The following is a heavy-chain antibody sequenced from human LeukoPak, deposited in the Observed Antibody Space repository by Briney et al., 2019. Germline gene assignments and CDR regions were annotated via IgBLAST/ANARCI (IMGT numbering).Heavy chain of an antibody. D-gene: IGHD6-25*01. J-gene: IGHJ4*02. CDR2: INAGNGNA. V-gene: IGHV1-3*01. CDR3: ARVSSGWHGYFDY. Sequence: GASVKVSCKASGYTFTSYAMHWVRQAPGQRLEWMGWINAGNGNATYTQKFQDRVTFTRDTSASTAYMDLSSLRSEDTAVYYCARVSSGWHGYFDYWGQGTPVTVSS. CDR1: GYTFTSYA.